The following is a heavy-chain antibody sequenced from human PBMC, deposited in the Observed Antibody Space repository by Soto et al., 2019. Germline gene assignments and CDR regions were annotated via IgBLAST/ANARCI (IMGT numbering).Heavy chain of an antibody. Sequence: GGSLRLSCAASGFTFSSYSMHWVRQAPGKGLEWVAVIWYDGSNKYYADSVKGRFTISRDNSKNTLYLQMNSLRAEDTAVYYCARDHGVGAAARGIYYYYGMDVWGQGTTVTVSS. D-gene: IGHD2-2*01. CDR3: ARDHGVGAAARGIYYYYGMDV. CDR1: GFTFSSYS. CDR2: IWYDGSNK. J-gene: IGHJ6*02. V-gene: IGHV3-33*01.